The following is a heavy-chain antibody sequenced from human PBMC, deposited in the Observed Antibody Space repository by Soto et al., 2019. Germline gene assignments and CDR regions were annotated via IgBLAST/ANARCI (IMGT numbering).Heavy chain of an antibody. CDR3: AKRATGTYFDY. J-gene: IGHJ4*02. V-gene: IGHV3-23*01. CDR2: ISGSGDST. D-gene: IGHD1-1*01. Sequence: EVQLLESGGGLVQPGGSLRLSCAASGFTFSSYAMSWVRQAPGKGLEWVSVISGSGDSTYYADSVKGRFTISRDNSKNTLYQQMNCLRAEDTAVYYCAKRATGTYFDYWGQGTLVTVSS. CDR1: GFTFSSYA.